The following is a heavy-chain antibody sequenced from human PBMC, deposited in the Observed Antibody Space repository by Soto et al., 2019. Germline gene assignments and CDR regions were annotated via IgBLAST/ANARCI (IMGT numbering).Heavy chain of an antibody. CDR2: MNPNSGNT. D-gene: IGHD3-22*01. CDR1: GSTLPSDV. Sequence: ASVPGAFPASGSTLPSDVINLVRQAPGQGLEWMGWMNPNSGNTGYAQKFQGRVTMTRNTSISTAYMELSSLRSEDTAVYYCALPELDDSSGYYLSAELFQQLGQGTLVTGS. J-gene: IGHJ1*01. V-gene: IGHV1-8*01. CDR3: ALPELDDSSGYYLSAELFQQ.